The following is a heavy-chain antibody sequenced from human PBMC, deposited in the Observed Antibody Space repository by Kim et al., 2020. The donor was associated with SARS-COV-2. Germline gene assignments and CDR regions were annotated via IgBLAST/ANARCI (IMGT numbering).Heavy chain of an antibody. J-gene: IGHJ5*02. CDR3: ARDGATVVTTFDP. Sequence: ASVKVSCKASGYTFTSYYMHWVRQAPGQGLEWMGIINPSGGSTSYAQKFQGRVTMTRDTSKSTVYMELSSLRSEDTAVYYCARDGATVVTTFDPWGQGTLVTVSS. CDR1: GYTFTSYY. CDR2: INPSGGST. V-gene: IGHV1-46*01. D-gene: IGHD4-17*01.